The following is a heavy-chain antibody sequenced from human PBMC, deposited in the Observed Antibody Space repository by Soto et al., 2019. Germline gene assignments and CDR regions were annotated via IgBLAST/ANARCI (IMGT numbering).Heavy chain of an antibody. Sequence: PGWYLRLSCAASGFTFSSYGMDWVRQAPGKGLEWVSVISGSGGSTYYADSVKGRFTISRDNSKNTLYLQMNSLRAEDTAVYYCTNASVSGNYSVYLGQGILVYV. CDR1: GFTFSSYG. V-gene: IGHV3-23*01. CDR2: ISGSGGST. J-gene: IGHJ4*02. D-gene: IGHD2-2*01. CDR3: TNASVSGNYSVY.